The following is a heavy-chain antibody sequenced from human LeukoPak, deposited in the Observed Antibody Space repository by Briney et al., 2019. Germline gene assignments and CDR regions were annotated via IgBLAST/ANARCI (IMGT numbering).Heavy chain of an antibody. J-gene: IGHJ4*02. Sequence: PGGSLRLSCAASGFTFGIYAMSWVRQAPGKGLEWVSTISGGGGSTYYADSVKGRFTISRDNPKNTLYLQVNSLRAEDTAVYYCAKGGKWDVTPFDYWGQGTLVTVSS. CDR3: AKGGKWDVTPFDY. D-gene: IGHD1-26*01. CDR1: GFTFGIYA. V-gene: IGHV3-23*01. CDR2: ISGGGGST.